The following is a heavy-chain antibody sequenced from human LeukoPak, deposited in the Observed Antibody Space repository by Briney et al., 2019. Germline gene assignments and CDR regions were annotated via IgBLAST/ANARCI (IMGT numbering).Heavy chain of an antibody. CDR2: INWNGGST. Sequence: PGRSLRLSCAASGFIFGDYGMHWVRQAPGKGLEWVSGINWNGGSTGYADSVKGRFTISRDNAKNSLYLQMNSLRAEDTALYYCAGDSGQRSEEMVTLDYWGQGTLVTVSS. CDR3: AGDSGQRSEEMVTLDY. V-gene: IGHV3-20*04. CDR1: GFIFGDYG. D-gene: IGHD2-21*02. J-gene: IGHJ4*02.